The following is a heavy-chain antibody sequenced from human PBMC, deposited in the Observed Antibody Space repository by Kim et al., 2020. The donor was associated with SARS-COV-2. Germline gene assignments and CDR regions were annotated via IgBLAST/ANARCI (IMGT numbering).Heavy chain of an antibody. CDR1: GFTFSSYS. CDR3: ARTVLINYDFLSGYYNDPGY. D-gene: IGHD3-3*01. CDR2: ISSSSSYI. Sequence: GGSLRLSCAASGFTFSSYSMNWVRQAPGKGLEWVSSISSSSSYIYYADSVKGRFTISRDNAKNSLYLQMNSLRAEDTAVYYCARTVLINYDFLSGYYNDPGYWGQGTLVTVSS. V-gene: IGHV3-21*01. J-gene: IGHJ4*02.